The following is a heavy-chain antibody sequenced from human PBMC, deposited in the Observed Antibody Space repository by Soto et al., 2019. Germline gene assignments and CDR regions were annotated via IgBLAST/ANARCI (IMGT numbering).Heavy chain of an antibody. CDR3: ARASGRSKLLPFYFDP. J-gene: IGHJ5*02. D-gene: IGHD1-26*01. V-gene: IGHV1-3*01. CDR2: INPATGDT. Sequence: QVHLVQSGAEVQKPGASVRISCQASGYAFTTSAIHWVRQAPGQSLEWMGWINPATGDTKYSQNDRGRVTFALDTSATTAYMDLRSLASHDTAVYYCARASGRSKLLPFYFDPWGQGTQVTVSS. CDR1: GYAFTTSA.